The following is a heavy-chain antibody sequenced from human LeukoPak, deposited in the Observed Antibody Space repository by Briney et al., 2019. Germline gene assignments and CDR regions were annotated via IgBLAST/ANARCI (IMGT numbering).Heavy chain of an antibody. CDR1: GFTFSSYA. CDR2: ISGSGGST. V-gene: IGHV3-23*01. CDR3: AKSRGYYYDCSGPWGNAFDI. D-gene: IGHD3-22*01. J-gene: IGHJ3*02. Sequence: PGGSLRLSCAASGFTFSSYAMNWVRQAPGKGLEWVSSISGSGGSTYYADSVKGRFTISRDNSKNTLYLQMNSLRAEDTAVYYCAKSRGYYYDCSGPWGNAFDIWGQGTMVTVSS.